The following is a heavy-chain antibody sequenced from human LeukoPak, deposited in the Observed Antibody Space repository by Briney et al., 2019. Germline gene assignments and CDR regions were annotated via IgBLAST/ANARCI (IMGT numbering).Heavy chain of an antibody. Sequence: GGSLRLSCAASGFTFSSFGFHWVRQAPGKGLEWVAVISYDGSNKYYGDSVKGRFTISRDNSKNTLYLQMSSLRPEDTAIYYCAMGWEAVDFWGQGTLLTVSS. D-gene: IGHD1-26*01. CDR2: ISYDGSNK. V-gene: IGHV3-30*03. CDR3: AMGWEAVDF. CDR1: GFTFSSFG. J-gene: IGHJ4*01.